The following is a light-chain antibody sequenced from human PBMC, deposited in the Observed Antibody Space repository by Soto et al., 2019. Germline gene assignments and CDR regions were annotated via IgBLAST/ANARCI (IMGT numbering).Light chain of an antibody. J-gene: IGKJ3*01. Sequence: IVLTQSPATLSLSPEERATLSCRASQSVSSYLAWYQQKPGQAPRLLIYDASNRATGIPARFSGSGSGTDFTLTISSLEPEDFAVYYCQQRSNWPGFTFGPGTKVDIK. V-gene: IGKV3-11*01. CDR2: DAS. CDR3: QQRSNWPGFT. CDR1: QSVSSY.